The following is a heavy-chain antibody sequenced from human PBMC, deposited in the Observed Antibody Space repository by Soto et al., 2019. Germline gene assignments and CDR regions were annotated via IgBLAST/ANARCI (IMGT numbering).Heavy chain of an antibody. CDR1: GFTFDDHA. CDR2: ITWNSGVT. V-gene: IGHV3-9*01. CDR3: AKDLLRAGGTIDY. D-gene: IGHD6-13*01. Sequence: PGGSLRLSCAASGFTFDDHAMHWVRQPPGKGLEWVSGITWNSGVTAYADSVKGRFTIARDNAENSLYLQMDSLRTEDTALYYCAKDLLRAGGTIDYWGQGSLVTVS. J-gene: IGHJ4*02.